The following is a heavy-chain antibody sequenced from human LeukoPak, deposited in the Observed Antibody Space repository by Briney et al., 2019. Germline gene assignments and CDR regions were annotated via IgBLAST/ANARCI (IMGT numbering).Heavy chain of an antibody. CDR3: ARASGGSYFIDY. V-gene: IGHV3-48*04. D-gene: IGHD1-26*01. CDR2: ISSISGTI. CDR1: GFTFSSYS. Sequence: PGGSLRLSCAASGFTFSSYSMNWVRQAPGKGLEWVSYISSISGTINYSDSVKGRFTISRDNAKNSLYLQMNSLRAEDTAVYYCARASGGSYFIDYWGQGTLVTVSS. J-gene: IGHJ4*02.